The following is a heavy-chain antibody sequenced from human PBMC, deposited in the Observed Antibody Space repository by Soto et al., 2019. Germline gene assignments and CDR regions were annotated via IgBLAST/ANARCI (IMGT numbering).Heavy chain of an antibody. J-gene: IGHJ6*02. CDR3: ARDRSIAAHYYYYYGMDV. V-gene: IGHV4-30-4*01. CDR1: GGSISSGDYY. CDR2: IYYSGST. Sequence: LSLTCTVSGGSISSGDYYWSWIRQPPGKGLEWVGYIYYSGSTYYNPSLKSRVTISVDTSKNQFSLKLSSVTAADTAVYYCARDRSIAAHYYYYYGMDVWGQGTTVTVSS. D-gene: IGHD6-6*01.